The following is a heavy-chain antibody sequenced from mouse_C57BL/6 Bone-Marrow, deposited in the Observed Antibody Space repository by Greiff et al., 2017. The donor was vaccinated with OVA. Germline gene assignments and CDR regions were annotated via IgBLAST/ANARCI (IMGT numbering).Heavy chain of an antibody. CDR3: ARGTGGYFDY. Sequence: QVQLQQPGAELVMPGASVKLSCKASGYTFTSYWMHWVKQRPGQGLGWIGEIDPSDSYTNYNQKFKGKSTLTVDKSSSTAYMQLSSLTSEDSAVYYCARGTGGYFDYWGQGTTLTVSS. D-gene: IGHD3-3*01. J-gene: IGHJ2*01. V-gene: IGHV1-69*01. CDR2: IDPSDSYT. CDR1: GYTFTSYW.